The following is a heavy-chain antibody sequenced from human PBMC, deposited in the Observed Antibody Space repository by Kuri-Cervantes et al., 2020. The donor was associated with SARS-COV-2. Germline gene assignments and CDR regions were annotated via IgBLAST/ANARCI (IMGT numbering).Heavy chain of an antibody. CDR1: GGSISSYY. V-gene: IGHV4-59*01. D-gene: IGHD1-26*01. CDR3: PRVSGSGSNWAWYFDL. J-gene: IGHJ2*01. CDR2: IYNSGST. Sequence: SETLSLTCTVSGGSISSYYWSWIRQPPGKGLEWIGYIYNSGSTNYNPSLKSRVTISVDTSKNQFSLKLSSVTAADTAVYHCPRVSGSGSNWAWYFDLWGRGTLVTVSS.